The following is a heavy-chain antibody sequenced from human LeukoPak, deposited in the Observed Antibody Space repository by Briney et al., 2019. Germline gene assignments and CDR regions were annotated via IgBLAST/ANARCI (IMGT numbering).Heavy chain of an antibody. J-gene: IGHJ4*02. D-gene: IGHD2-15*01. CDR2: ISGSGGCT. Sequence: PGGSPRLSCAASGFTFSSYAMSWVRQAPGKGLEWVSAISGSGGCTYYADSVKGRFTISRDNSKNTLYLQMNSLRAEDTAVYYCAKDIPLWWYPAETLLWGQGTLVTVSS. CDR3: AKDIPLWWYPAETLL. V-gene: IGHV3-23*01. CDR1: GFTFSSYA.